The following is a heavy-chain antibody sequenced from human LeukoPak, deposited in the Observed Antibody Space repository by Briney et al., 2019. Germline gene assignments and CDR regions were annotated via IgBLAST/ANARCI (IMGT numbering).Heavy chain of an antibody. Sequence: ASVKVSCKASGGTFSSYAISWVRQAPGQGLEWMGRIIPIFGIANYAQKFQGRVTITADKSTSTAYMELSSLRSEDTAVYYCARSGCSSTSCYPCNDWFDPWGQGTLVTVSS. CDR3: ARSGCSSTSCYPCNDWFDP. CDR2: IIPIFGIA. J-gene: IGHJ5*02. V-gene: IGHV1-69*04. D-gene: IGHD2-2*01. CDR1: GGTFSSYA.